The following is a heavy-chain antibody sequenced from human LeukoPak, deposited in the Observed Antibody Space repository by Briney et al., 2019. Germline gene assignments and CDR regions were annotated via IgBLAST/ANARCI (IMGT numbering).Heavy chain of an antibody. Sequence: SETLSLTCTVSGGSIGSSDYWWGCIRQPPGEGLEWIGSIYYLGNSHYNPSPKSRVSMSVDTSKNQFSLKLTSVTASDTALYYCARQLGTGRWTFDSWGQGTLVTVSS. V-gene: IGHV4-39*01. CDR1: GGSIGSSDYW. J-gene: IGHJ4*02. D-gene: IGHD2-8*02. CDR3: ARQLGTGRWTFDS. CDR2: IYYLGNS.